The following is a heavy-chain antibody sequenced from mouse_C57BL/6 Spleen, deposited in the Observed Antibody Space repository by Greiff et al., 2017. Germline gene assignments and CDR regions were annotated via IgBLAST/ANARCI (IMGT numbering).Heavy chain of an antibody. CDR1: GYTFTNYW. V-gene: IGHV1-63*01. CDR2: IYPGGGYT. J-gene: IGHJ2*01. Sequence: VQLQQSGAELVRPGTSVKMSCKASGYTFTNYWIGWAKQRPGHGLEWIGDIYPGGGYTNSNEKFKGKATLTADKSSSTAYMQFSSLTSEDSAIYYCARHGYGSSYYFDSWGQGTTLTVSS. D-gene: IGHD1-1*01. CDR3: ARHGYGSSYYFDS.